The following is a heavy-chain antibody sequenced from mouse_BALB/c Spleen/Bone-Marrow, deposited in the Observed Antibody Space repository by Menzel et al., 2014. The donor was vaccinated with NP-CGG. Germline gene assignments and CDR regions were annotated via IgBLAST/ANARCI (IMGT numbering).Heavy chain of an antibody. V-gene: IGHV4-1*02. CDR1: GFDFSRYW. Sequence: VQLKQSGGGLVQPGGSLKLSCASSGFDFSRYWMSWARQAPGKGLEWIGEINPDSRTINYSPSLKVKFIISRDNAKNTLYLQLSKVRSEDAALYYCARLGYCGGFAYWGQGTLVTVSA. CDR2: INPDSRTI. J-gene: IGHJ3*01. CDR3: ARLGYCGGFAY. D-gene: IGHD2-3*01.